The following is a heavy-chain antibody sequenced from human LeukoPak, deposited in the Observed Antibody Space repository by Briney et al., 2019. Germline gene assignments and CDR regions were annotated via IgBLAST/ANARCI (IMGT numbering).Heavy chain of an antibody. CDR2: IYYSGST. CDR3: ARSLYSSSPAT. V-gene: IGHV4-59*01. D-gene: IGHD6-13*01. CDR1: GGSISSYY. Sequence: SETLPLTCTVSGGSISSYYWSWIRQPPGKGLEWIGYIYYSGSTNYNPSLKSRVTISVDTSKNQFSLKLSSVTAADTAVYYCARSLYSSSPATWGQGTLVTVSS. J-gene: IGHJ4*02.